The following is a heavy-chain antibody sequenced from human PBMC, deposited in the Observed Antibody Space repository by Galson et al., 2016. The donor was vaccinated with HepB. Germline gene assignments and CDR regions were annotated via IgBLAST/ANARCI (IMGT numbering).Heavy chain of an antibody. V-gene: IGHV3-48*01. CDR3: ARDIYGPTYFYYYCLDV. Sequence: SLRLSCAGSGFTFASYGMNWVRQAPGKGLEWVSYITSSGGAIYYTDSVKGRFTISRDNAKNSLYLQMNSLRAEDTAVYYCARDIYGPTYFYYYCLDVWGEGTTVTVSA. J-gene: IGHJ6*01. CDR2: ITSSGGAI. CDR1: GFTFASYG. D-gene: IGHD2/OR15-2a*01.